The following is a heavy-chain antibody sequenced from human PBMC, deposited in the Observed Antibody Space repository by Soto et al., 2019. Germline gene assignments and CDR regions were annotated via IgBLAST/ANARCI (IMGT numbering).Heavy chain of an antibody. CDR3: AKLRVGPFYFDY. D-gene: IGHD1-26*01. V-gene: IGHV3-53*01. Sequence: PGGSLRLSCAASGFTVSSNYMSWVRQAPGKGLEWVSVIYSGGSTYYADSVKGRFTISRDNSKNTLYLQMNSLRAEDTAVYYCAKLRVGPFYFDYWGQGTLVTVSS. CDR2: IYSGGST. CDR1: GFTVSSNY. J-gene: IGHJ4*02.